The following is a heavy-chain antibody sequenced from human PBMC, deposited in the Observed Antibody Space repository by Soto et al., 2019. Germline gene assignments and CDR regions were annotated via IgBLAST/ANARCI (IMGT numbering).Heavy chain of an antibody. CDR3: ARDVGRGGLEY. Sequence: GESLKISCAASGFTFSDHYMDWVRQAPGKGLEWVGRTRNKANSYTTEYAASVKGRFTISRDDSKNSLYMQMNSLKTEGTAVYYCARDVGRGGLEYGGQGT. V-gene: IGHV3-72*01. D-gene: IGHD3-10*01. CDR2: TRNKANSYTT. CDR1: GFTFSDHY. J-gene: IGHJ4*02.